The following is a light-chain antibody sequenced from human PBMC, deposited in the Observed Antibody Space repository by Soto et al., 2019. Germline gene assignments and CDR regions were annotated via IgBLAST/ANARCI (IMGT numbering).Light chain of an antibody. V-gene: IGKV1-5*01. Sequence: DFQMTQSPSTLAAFVGDRVTITCRASQSINGWLAWYQQKPGRAPKLLIYDASSLESGVPSRFSGSGSATEFTLTISSLQPDDSATYYCQQYNSFHQTFGQGTKEDIK. CDR2: DAS. J-gene: IGKJ1*01. CDR1: QSINGW. CDR3: QQYNSFHQT.